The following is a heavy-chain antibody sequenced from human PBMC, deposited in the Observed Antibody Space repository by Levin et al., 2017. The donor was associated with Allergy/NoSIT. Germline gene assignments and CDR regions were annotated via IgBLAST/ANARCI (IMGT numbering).Heavy chain of an antibody. CDR3: ARGPGDTTLVTPLDY. D-gene: IGHD5-18*01. Sequence: ESLKISCTVSGASISSHYWSWIRQPPGKGLEWIGCMSYSGSANYNPSLKSRVTISVDTSRNQLSLRLTSVTAADTALYYCARGPGDTTLVTPLDYWGQGTLVTVSS. CDR2: MSYSGSA. CDR1: GASISSHY. V-gene: IGHV4-59*11. J-gene: IGHJ4*02.